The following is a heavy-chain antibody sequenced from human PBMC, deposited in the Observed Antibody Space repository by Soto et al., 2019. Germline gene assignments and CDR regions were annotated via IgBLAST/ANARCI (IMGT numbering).Heavy chain of an antibody. V-gene: IGHV3-30*18. D-gene: IGHD1-7*01. Sequence: GGSLRLSCAASGFTFSSYGMHWVRQAPGKGLEWVAVISYDGSNKYYADSVKGRFTISRDNSKNTLYLQMNSLRAEDTAVYYCAKDVRKLELRPNNWFGPWGKESLVTVTS. CDR1: GFTFSSYG. J-gene: IGHJ5*02. CDR2: ISYDGSNK. CDR3: AKDVRKLELRPNNWFGP.